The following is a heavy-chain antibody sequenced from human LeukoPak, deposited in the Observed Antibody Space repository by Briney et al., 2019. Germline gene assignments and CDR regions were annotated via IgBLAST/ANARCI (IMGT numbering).Heavy chain of an antibody. J-gene: IGHJ4*02. CDR2: IYYSGST. D-gene: IGHD1-26*01. CDR3: ASTETGIVGATVYFDY. CDR1: GGSISSSSYY. Sequence: SETLSLTCTVSGGSISSSSYYWGWIRQPPGKGLEWIGSIYYSGSTYYNPSLKSRVTISVDTSKNQFSLKLSSVTAADTAVYYCASTETGIVGATVYFDYGGQGTLATVS. V-gene: IGHV4-39*01.